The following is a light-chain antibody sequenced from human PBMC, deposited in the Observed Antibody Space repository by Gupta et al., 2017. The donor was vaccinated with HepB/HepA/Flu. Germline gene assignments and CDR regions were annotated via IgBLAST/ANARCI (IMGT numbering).Light chain of an antibody. CDR2: YVS. CDR1: QSLGIN. J-gene: IGKJ3*01. Sequence: IVMTQSLATLSLSPGDRATLSCRASQSLGINLAWYQHKPGQAPRLLIYYVSTRATGIPARFSGSGSGTEFTLTINSLQSEDFAIYYCQQYSHRPPVFGPGTRVDLK. V-gene: IGKV3-15*01. CDR3: QQYSHRPPV.